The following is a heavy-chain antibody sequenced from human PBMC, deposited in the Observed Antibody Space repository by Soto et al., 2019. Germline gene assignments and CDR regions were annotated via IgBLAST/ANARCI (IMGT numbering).Heavy chain of an antibody. CDR3: ARRRRDGYNFDY. V-gene: IGHV4-30-2*01. D-gene: IGHD5-18*01. Sequence: SETLSLTCAVSGGSISSGGYSWSWIRQPPGKGLEWIGYIYHSGSTYYNPSLKSRVTISVDRSKNQFSLKLSSVTAADTAVYYCARRRRDGYNFDYWGQGILVTVS. J-gene: IGHJ4*02. CDR2: IYHSGST. CDR1: GGSISSGGYS.